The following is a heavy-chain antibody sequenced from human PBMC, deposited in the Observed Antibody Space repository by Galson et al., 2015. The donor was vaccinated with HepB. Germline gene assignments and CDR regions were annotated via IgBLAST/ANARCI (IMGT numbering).Heavy chain of an antibody. CDR3: AKSNRFFWSGYVGFDY. Sequence: SLRLSCAASGFTFSSYGMHWVRQAPGKGLEWVAVISYDGSNKYYADSVKGRFTISRDNSKNTLYLQMNSLRAEDTAVYYCAKSNRFFWSGYVGFDYWGQGTLVTVSS. CDR1: GFTFSSYG. D-gene: IGHD3-3*01. V-gene: IGHV3-30*18. CDR2: ISYDGSNK. J-gene: IGHJ4*02.